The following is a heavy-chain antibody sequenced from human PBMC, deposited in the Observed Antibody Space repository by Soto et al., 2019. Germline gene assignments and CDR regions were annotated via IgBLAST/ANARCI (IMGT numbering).Heavy chain of an antibody. D-gene: IGHD3-10*02. CDR1: GFTFSNYW. V-gene: IGHV3-74*01. Sequence: EVQLVESGGGLVQPGGSLRLSCAASGFTFSNYWMHWVRQVPGKGLLWVSRINSDGISTNYADSVKGRFTISRDNAKNTLYLQRNSLRAEDTAVYDRARGMFPHLAATGDNSFDPWGQGTLVTVSS. J-gene: IGHJ5*02. CDR3: ARGMFPHLAATGDNSFDP. CDR2: INSDGIST.